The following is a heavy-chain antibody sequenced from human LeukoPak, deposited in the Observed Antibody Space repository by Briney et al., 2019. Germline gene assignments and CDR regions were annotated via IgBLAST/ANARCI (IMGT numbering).Heavy chain of an antibody. D-gene: IGHD2-2*01. J-gene: IGHJ5*02. V-gene: IGHV3-23*01. CDR1: GFTFSSYA. CDR3: AKDFRSNRYCSSTSCYANWFDP. CDR2: ISGSGGST. Sequence: GGPLRLSCAASGFTFSSYAMSWVRQAPGKGLEWVSAISGSGGSTYYADSVKGRFTISRDNSKNTLYLQMNSLRAEDTAVYYCAKDFRSNRYCSSTSCYANWFDPWGQGTLVTVSS.